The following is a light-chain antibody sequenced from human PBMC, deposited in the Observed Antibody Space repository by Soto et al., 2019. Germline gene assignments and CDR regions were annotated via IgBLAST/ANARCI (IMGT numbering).Light chain of an antibody. Sequence: QSALTPPPSASGSPGQSVTNSCAGTSSDIGLYNYVSWYQHHPGKAPKLIIYEVSKRPSGVPDRFSGSKSGNTASLTVSGLQAEDEADYYCSSYACDINIDVFGGGTKVTVL. CDR1: SSDIGLYNY. J-gene: IGLJ3*02. CDR3: SSYACDINIDV. V-gene: IGLV2-8*01. CDR2: EVS.